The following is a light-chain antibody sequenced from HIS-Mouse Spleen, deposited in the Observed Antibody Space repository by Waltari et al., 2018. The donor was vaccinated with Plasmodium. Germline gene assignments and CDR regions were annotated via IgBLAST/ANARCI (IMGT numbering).Light chain of an antibody. J-gene: IGLJ3*02. V-gene: IGLV3-27*01. CDR3: YSAADNNLV. Sequence: SYELTQPSSVSVSPGQTARITCSGDVLAKKYARWFQQKPGQATVLVIYKDRERPSGIPERVSGSSSGNTVTLTISGAQVEDEADYYCYSAADNNLVFGGGTKLTVL. CDR2: KDR. CDR1: VLAKKY.